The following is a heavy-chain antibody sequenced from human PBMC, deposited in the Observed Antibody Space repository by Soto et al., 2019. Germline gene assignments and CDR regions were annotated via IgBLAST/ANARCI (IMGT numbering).Heavy chain of an antibody. CDR2: IYSGGST. Sequence: PGGSLRLSCAASGFTVSSNYMSWVRLAPGKGLEWVSVIYSGGSTYYADSVKGRFTISRDNSKNTLYLQMNSLRAEDTAVYYCARDRDGYNWSFDYWGQGTLVTVSS. V-gene: IGHV3-53*01. D-gene: IGHD5-12*01. J-gene: IGHJ4*02. CDR1: GFTVSSNY. CDR3: ARDRDGYNWSFDY.